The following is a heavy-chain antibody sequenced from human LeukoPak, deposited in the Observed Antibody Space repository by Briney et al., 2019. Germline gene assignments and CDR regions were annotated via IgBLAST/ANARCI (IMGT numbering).Heavy chain of an antibody. CDR1: GFTFSNYY. Sequence: PGGSLRLSCAASGFTFSNYYMTWIRQAPGKGLEWVSYISSSGTIYYADSVKGRFTISRDNAKNSLYLQMNSLRPEDTAVYYCARSTVSYDYWGQGTLVTVSS. V-gene: IGHV3-11*04. J-gene: IGHJ4*02. CDR3: ARSTVSYDY. D-gene: IGHD4-17*01. CDR2: ISSSGTI.